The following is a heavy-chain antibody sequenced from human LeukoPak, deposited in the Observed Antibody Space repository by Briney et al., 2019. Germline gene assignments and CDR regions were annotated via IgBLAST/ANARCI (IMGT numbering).Heavy chain of an antibody. V-gene: IGHV1-2*02. J-gene: IGHJ4*02. CDR2: INPNSGGT. CDR3: ASYYYDSSGYYYEGLGSLDY. CDR1: GYTFTGYY. Sequence: ASVKVSCKASGYTFTGYYMHWVRQAPGQGLEWMGWINPNSGGTNYAQKFQGRVTMTRDTPISTAYMELSRLRSDDTAVYYCASYYYDSSGYYYEGLGSLDYWGQGTLVTVSS. D-gene: IGHD3-22*01.